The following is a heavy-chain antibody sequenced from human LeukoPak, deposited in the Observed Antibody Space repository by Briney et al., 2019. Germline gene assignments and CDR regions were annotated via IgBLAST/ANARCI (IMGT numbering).Heavy chain of an antibody. CDR2: INHSGST. D-gene: IGHD3-3*01. CDR1: GGSFSGYY. V-gene: IGHV4-34*01. J-gene: IGHJ6*02. Sequence: SETLSLTCAVYGGSFSGYYWSWIRQPPGKGLEWIGEINHSGSTNYNPSLKSRVTISVDTSKNQFSLKLSSVTAAETAVYYCARDSPLTIFGVAHYGMDVWGQGTTVTVSS. CDR3: ARDSPLTIFGVAHYGMDV.